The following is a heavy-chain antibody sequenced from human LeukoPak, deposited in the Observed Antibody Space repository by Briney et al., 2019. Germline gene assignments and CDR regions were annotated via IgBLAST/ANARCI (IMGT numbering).Heavy chain of an antibody. J-gene: IGHJ4*02. CDR1: GGSISSYY. CDR2: FIKMGST. CDR3: ARGGTQYYYGSGSYPPTFDY. V-gene: IGHV4-59*01. Sequence: PSETLSLTCTVSGGSISSYYWSWIRQPPGKGREGIGFFIKMGSTNYNPSLKSRVTISVDTSKNQFSLKLNSVTAADTAVYYCARGGTQYYYGSGSYPPTFDYWGQGTLVTVSS. D-gene: IGHD3-10*01.